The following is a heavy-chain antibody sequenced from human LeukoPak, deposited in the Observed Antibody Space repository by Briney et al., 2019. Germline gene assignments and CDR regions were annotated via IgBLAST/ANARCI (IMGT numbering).Heavy chain of an antibody. Sequence: PGGSLRLSCAASGFTFSSYDMHWVRQATGKGLEWVSAIGTAGDTYYPGSVKGRFTISRENAKNSLYLQMNSLRAEDTAVYYCARGGSSTSYYYYGMDVWGQGTTVTVSS. J-gene: IGHJ6*02. CDR3: ARGGSSTSYYYYGMDV. D-gene: IGHD2-2*01. CDR2: IGTAGDT. V-gene: IGHV3-13*01. CDR1: GFTFSSYD.